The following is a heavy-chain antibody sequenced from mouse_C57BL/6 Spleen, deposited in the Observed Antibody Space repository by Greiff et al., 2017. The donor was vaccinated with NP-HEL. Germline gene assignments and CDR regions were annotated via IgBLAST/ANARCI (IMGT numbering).Heavy chain of an antibody. V-gene: IGHV5-6*01. J-gene: IGHJ2*01. Sequence: EVNVVESGGDLVKPGGSLKLSCAASGFTFSSYGMSWVRQTPDKRLEWVATISSGGSYTYYPDSVKGRFTISRDNAKNTLYLQMSSLKSEDTAMYYCARLPGDYFDYWGQGTTLTVSS. CDR1: GFTFSSYG. CDR3: ARLPGDYFDY. CDR2: ISSGGSYT.